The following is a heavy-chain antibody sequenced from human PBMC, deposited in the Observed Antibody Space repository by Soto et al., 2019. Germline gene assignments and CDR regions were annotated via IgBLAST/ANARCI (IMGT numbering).Heavy chain of an antibody. CDR1: GGSISSSKW. CDR2: IVHSGST. Sequence: PSETLSLTCAVAGGSISSSKWWSWLRQPPGKGLEWIGEIVHSGSTNYNPSLKSRVTISVDKSKNQFSLKLSSVTAADTAVYYCASNDYYDSSGSLDPWGQGILVTVSA. V-gene: IGHV4-4*02. D-gene: IGHD3-22*01. CDR3: ASNDYYDSSGSLDP. J-gene: IGHJ5*02.